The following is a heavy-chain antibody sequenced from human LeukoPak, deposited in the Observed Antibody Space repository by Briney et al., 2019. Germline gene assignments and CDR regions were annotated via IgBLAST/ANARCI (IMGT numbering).Heavy chain of an antibody. J-gene: IGHJ4*02. CDR3: TRHLDYYGSGSYEY. CDR2: IHYSGST. Sequence: SETLSLTCTVSGGSISGFHWSWIRQPPGKGLEWIGYIHYSGSTNYNPSLKIRVTILVDTSKNQFSLELSSVTAADTAVYYCTRHLDYYGSGSYEYWGQGTLGTVSS. V-gene: IGHV4-59*08. D-gene: IGHD3-10*01. CDR1: GGSISGFH.